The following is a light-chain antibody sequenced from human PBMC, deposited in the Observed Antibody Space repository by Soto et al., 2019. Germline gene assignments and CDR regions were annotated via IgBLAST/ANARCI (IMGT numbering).Light chain of an antibody. V-gene: IGKV3-11*01. J-gene: IGKJ3*01. CDR2: GAS. Sequence: EIVLTQSPATLSLSPGERATLSCRASQSVSTYLAWYQQKPGQAPRLLIYGASNRATGIPARFSGSGSETDFTLTISSLEPEDFAVYYRQQRSDWPPIFTFGPGTKVDIK. CDR1: QSVSTY. CDR3: QQRSDWPPIFT.